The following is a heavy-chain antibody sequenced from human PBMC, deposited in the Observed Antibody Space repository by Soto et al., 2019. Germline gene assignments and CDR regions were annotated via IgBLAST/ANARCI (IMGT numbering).Heavy chain of an antibody. CDR3: TRGPRPISTGTGAY. CDR1: GFIFKMYW. CDR2: IYNDGTYS. Sequence: GGSLRLSCAASGFIFKMYWMHWVRQSPGKGLGWISRIYNDGTYSDYADSVRGRFTISRDNVNDTLYLQMNNLRAEDSGLYYCTRGPRPISTGTGAYWGQGTQVTVSS. D-gene: IGHD3-10*01. J-gene: IGHJ4*02. V-gene: IGHV3-74*01.